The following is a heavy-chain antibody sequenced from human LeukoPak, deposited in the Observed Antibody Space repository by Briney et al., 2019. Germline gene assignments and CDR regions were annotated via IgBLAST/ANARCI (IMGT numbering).Heavy chain of an antibody. CDR1: GYTLASYG. J-gene: IGHJ4*02. CDR3: ARPLATTGLYYFDY. CDR2: ISAYNGNT. V-gene: IGHV1-18*01. D-gene: IGHD1-1*01. Sequence: ASVKVSCTASGYTLASYGISWVRQAPGQRLEWMGWISAYNGNTNYAQKLQGRVTMTTDTSTNTAYMELRSLKSDDTAVYYCARPLATTGLYYFDYWGQGTMGTVSS.